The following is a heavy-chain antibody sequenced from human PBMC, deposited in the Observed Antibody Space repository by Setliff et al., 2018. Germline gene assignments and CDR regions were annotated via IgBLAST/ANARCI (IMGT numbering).Heavy chain of an antibody. D-gene: IGHD4-17*01. Sequence: PGGSLRLSCAASGFTFSGSAVYWVRQASGRGLEWVGRIRSKADSYATAYAASVKARFTIPRDDAKNTAYLQVNSLKTEDTAVYYCAITMTTGVDFFDYWGQGTQVTVSS. V-gene: IGHV3-73*01. CDR3: AITMTTGVDFFDY. CDR2: IRSKADSYAT. J-gene: IGHJ4*02. CDR1: GFTFSGSA.